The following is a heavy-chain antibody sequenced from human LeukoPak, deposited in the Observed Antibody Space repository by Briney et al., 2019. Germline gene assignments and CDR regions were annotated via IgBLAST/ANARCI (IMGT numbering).Heavy chain of an antibody. D-gene: IGHD6-13*01. CDR3: ARGSSIWPNGYFDY. J-gene: IGHJ4*02. Sequence: SETLSLTCAVSGYSISSGYYWGWIRQPPGKGLEWIGSTYHSGSTYYNPSLKSRVTISVDTSKNQFSLKLSSVTAADTAVYYCARGSSIWPNGYFDYWGQGTLVTVSS. CDR2: TYHSGST. V-gene: IGHV4-38-2*01. CDR1: GYSISSGYY.